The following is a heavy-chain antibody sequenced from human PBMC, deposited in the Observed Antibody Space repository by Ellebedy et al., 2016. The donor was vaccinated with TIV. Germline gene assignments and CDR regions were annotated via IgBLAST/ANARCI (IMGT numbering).Heavy chain of an antibody. V-gene: IGHV3-30*18. CDR1: GFTFDDYA. J-gene: IGHJ2*01. CDR3: AKDQSCGGDCYWDGYFDL. CDR2: ISYDGSNK. D-gene: IGHD2-21*02. Sequence: GGSLRLSCAASGFTFDDYAMHWVRQAPDKGLEWVAVISYDGSNKYYADSVKGRFTISRDNSKNTLYLQMNSLRAEDTAVYYCAKDQSCGGDCYWDGYFDLWGRGTLVTVSS.